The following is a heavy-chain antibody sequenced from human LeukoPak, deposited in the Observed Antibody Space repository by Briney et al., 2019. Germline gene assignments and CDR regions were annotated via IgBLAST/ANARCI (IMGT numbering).Heavy chain of an antibody. V-gene: IGHV3-53*01. D-gene: IGHD3-10*01. CDR1: GFTVSSNY. CDR2: IYSGGST. Sequence: GGSLRLSCAASGFTVSSNYMSWVRQAPGKGLEWVSVIYSGGSTYYADSVKGRFTISRDNSKNTLYVQMNSLRAEDTAVYYCAKGHYYGSGGLDYWGQGTLVTVSS. CDR3: AKGHYYGSGGLDY. J-gene: IGHJ4*02.